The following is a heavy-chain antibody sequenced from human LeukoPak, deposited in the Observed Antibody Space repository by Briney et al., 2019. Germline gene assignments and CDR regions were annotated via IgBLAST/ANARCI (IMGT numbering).Heavy chain of an antibody. CDR1: GFRFSDYA. J-gene: IGHJ4*02. Sequence: GRSLRLSCAASGFRFSDYAMNWVRQAPGKGLEWVSSISSSSSYKYYADSVKGRFTISRDNAKNSLFLQMNSLRAEDTAVYYCARHSRGTGIFAYWGQGTLVTVSS. CDR2: ISSSSSYK. V-gene: IGHV3-21*01. D-gene: IGHD1-1*01. CDR3: ARHSRGTGIFAY.